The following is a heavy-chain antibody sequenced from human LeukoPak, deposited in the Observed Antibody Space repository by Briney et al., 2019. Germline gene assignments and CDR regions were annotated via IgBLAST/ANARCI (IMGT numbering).Heavy chain of an antibody. D-gene: IGHD2-2*01. CDR3: ARGYCSSTSCVWFDP. V-gene: IGHV3-33*01. CDR1: GFTFSSYG. CDR2: IWYDGSNK. J-gene: IGHJ5*02. Sequence: PGRSLRLSCAASGFTFSSYGMHWVRQAPGKGLEWVAVIWYDGSNKYYADSVKGRFTISRDNSKNTLYLQTNSLRAEDTAVYYCARGYCSSTSCVWFDPWGQGTLVTVSS.